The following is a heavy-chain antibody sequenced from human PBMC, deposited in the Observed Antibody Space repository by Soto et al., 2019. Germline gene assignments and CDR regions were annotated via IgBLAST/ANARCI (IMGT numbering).Heavy chain of an antibody. CDR1: GYSISSGYY. CDR2: ISHSGSP. J-gene: IGHJ3*02. V-gene: IGHV4-38-2*01. CDR3: AREVNFWSENI. D-gene: IGHD3-3*01. Sequence: SETLSLTCAVSGYSISSGYYWAWIRQPPGKGLEWIGAISHSGSPSYNPSLKSRVTMSVDTPKNQFSLTLTSVTAADTALYYCAREVNFWSENIWGQGTMVTVSS.